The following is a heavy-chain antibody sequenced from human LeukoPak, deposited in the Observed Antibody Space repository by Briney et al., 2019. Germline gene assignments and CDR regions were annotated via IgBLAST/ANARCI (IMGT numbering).Heavy chain of an antibody. CDR1: GYSISNGYY. CDR2: IYHSGGT. D-gene: IGHD2-2*01. V-gene: IGHV4-38-2*02. J-gene: IGHJ6*03. Sequence: SETLSLTCTVSGYSISNGYYWGWIRQPPGKGLEWIGSIYHSGGTYYNPSLKSRLTISVDTSKNHYSLKLSSVTAADTAVYYCARGSRYCSSTSCYAGFGYYYYMDVWGKGTTVTVSS. CDR3: ARGSRYCSSTSCYAGFGYYYYMDV.